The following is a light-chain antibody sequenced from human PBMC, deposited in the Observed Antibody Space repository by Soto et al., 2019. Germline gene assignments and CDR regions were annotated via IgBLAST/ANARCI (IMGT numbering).Light chain of an antibody. CDR3: QQSYSNILS. J-gene: IGKJ4*01. CDR1: QSISSF. CDR2: GAS. Sequence: DIQMTQSPSSLSASVGDRVTITCRASQSISSFLNWYQQKPGKAPKLLVYGASSLQSGVPSRVSGSGSGTDFTLTISSLQPEDFATYYCQQSYSNILSFGGGTRVEL. V-gene: IGKV1-39*01.